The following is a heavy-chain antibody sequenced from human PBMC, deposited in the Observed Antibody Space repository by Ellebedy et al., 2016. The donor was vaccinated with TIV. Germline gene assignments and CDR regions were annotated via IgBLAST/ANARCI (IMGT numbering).Heavy chain of an antibody. CDR3: ARDRVHYAQFDY. J-gene: IGHJ4*02. D-gene: IGHD4-17*01. V-gene: IGHV3-30-3*01. CDR1: GFIFSSYA. CDR2: ISYDGSNK. Sequence: GESLKISXAASGFIFSSYAMHWVRQAPGKGLEWVAVISYDGSNKYYADSVKGRFTISRDNSKNTLYLQMNSLRAEDTAVYYCARDRVHYAQFDYWGQGTLVTVSS.